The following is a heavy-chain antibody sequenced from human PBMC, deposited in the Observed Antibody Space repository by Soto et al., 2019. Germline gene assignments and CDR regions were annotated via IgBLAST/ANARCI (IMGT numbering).Heavy chain of an antibody. CDR2: SNSDGSST. CDR3: AKELVAAAGPTYYYYYGMDV. D-gene: IGHD6-13*01. V-gene: IGHV3-74*01. CDR1: GFTFSSYW. Sequence: GSLRLSCAATGFTFSSYWMHWVRQAPGKWLGWVSRSNSDGSSTSYADSVKGRFTISRDNAENTLYLQMNRLRAEDTAVYYCAKELVAAAGPTYYYYYGMDVWGQGTTVTVSS. J-gene: IGHJ6*02.